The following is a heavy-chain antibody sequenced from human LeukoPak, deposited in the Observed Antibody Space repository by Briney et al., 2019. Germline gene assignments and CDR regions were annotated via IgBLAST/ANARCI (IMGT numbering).Heavy chain of an antibody. CDR3: ARAPGYSGYDTDY. J-gene: IGHJ4*02. CDR1: GGSISSSSYY. Sequence: PSETLSLTCTVSGGSISSSSYYWGWIRQPPGKGLERIGSIYYSGSTYYNPSLKSRVTISVDTSKNQFSLKLSSVTAADTAVYYCARAPGYSGYDTDYWGQGTLVTVSS. CDR2: IYYSGST. D-gene: IGHD5-12*01. V-gene: IGHV4-39*01.